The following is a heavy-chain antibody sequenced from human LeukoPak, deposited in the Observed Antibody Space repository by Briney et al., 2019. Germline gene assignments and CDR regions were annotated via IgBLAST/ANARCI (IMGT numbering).Heavy chain of an antibody. V-gene: IGHV3-7*03. CDR1: GFTFRNYW. CDR2: INEGGNEK. J-gene: IGHJ4*02. Sequence: GGSLRLSCAASGFTFRNYWMSWVRQVPGKGLECVVNINEGGNEKNYVDSVKGRFTASRDNAQNSLYLQMNSLRVEDTAVYYCARHPNSNWDYWGQGTLVTVSS. CDR3: ARHPNSNWDY. D-gene: IGHD6-13*01.